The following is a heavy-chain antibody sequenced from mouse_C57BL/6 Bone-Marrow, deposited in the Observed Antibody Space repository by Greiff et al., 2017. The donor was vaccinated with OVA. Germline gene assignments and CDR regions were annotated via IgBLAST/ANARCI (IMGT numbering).Heavy chain of an antibody. J-gene: IGHJ1*03. CDR2: SRNKANDYTT. D-gene: IGHD1-1*01. CDR1: GFTFSDFY. V-gene: IGHV7-1*01. CDR3: ARDAITTVPYWYFDV. Sequence: EVKVVESGGGLVQSGRSLRLSCATSGFTFSDFYMEWVRQAPGKGLEWIAASRNKANDYTTEYSASVKGRFIVSRDTSQSILYLQMNALRAEDTAIYYCARDAITTVPYWYFDVWGTGTTVTVSS.